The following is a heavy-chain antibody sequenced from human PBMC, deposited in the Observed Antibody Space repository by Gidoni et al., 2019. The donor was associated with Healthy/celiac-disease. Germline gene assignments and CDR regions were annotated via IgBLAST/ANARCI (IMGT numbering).Heavy chain of an antibody. V-gene: IGHV3-21*01. Sequence: EVQLVESGGGLVKPGGSLRLSCAASGFTFSSYSMNWFRQAPGKGLEWVSSISSSSSYIYYADSVKGRFTISRDNAKNSLYLQMNSLRAEDTAVYYCARDKPLRLGELSFADYWGQGTLVTVSS. J-gene: IGHJ4*02. D-gene: IGHD3-16*02. CDR2: ISSSSSYI. CDR3: ARDKPLRLGELSFADY. CDR1: GFTFSSYS.